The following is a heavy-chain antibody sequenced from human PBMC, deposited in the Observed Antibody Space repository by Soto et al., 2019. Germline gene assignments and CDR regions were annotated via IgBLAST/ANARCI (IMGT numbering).Heavy chain of an antibody. CDR1: GYTFTSYA. CDR3: ARVECSGGSCYLDYYYYYMDV. D-gene: IGHD2-15*01. Sequence: ASVKVSCKASGYTFTSYAMHWVRQAPGQRLEWMGWINAGNGNTKYSQKFQGRVTITRDTSASTAYMELSSLRSEDTAVYYCARVECSGGSCYLDYYYYYMDVWGKGTTVTVSS. V-gene: IGHV1-3*01. J-gene: IGHJ6*03. CDR2: INAGNGNT.